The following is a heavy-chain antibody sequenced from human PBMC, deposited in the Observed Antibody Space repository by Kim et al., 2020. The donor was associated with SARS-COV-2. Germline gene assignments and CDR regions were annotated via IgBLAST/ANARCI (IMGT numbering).Heavy chain of an antibody. CDR3: ARMYYDFWSGFPYAFDI. D-gene: IGHD3-3*01. J-gene: IGHJ3*02. V-gene: IGHV4-34*01. Sequence: LKSRVTISVDTSKNQFSLKLSSVTAEDTAVYYCARMYYDFWSGFPYAFDIWGQGTMVTVSS.